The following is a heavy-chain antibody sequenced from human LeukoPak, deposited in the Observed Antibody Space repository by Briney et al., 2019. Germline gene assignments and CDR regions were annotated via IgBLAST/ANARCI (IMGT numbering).Heavy chain of an antibody. Sequence: SETLSLTCAVYGGSFSGYYWSWIRQPPGKGLEWIGEINHSGSTNYNPSLKSRVTISVDTSKNQSSLKLSSVTAADTAVYYCARGGGGVTMIVVVIKRHQNWFDPWGQGTLVTVSS. V-gene: IGHV4-34*01. CDR2: INHSGST. D-gene: IGHD3-22*01. J-gene: IGHJ5*02. CDR1: GGSFSGYY. CDR3: ARGGGGVTMIVVVIKRHQNWFDP.